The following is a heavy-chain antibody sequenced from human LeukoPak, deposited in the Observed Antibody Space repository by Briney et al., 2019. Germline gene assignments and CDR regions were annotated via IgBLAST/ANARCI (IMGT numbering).Heavy chain of an antibody. CDR2: INHSGST. J-gene: IGHJ4*02. CDR3: ARVDPYYDILTGPHLWGIGYFDY. D-gene: IGHD3-9*01. Sequence: SETLSLTCAVYGGSFSGYYWSWIRQPPGKGLEWIGEINHSGSTNYNPSLKSRVTISVDTSKNQFSLKLSSVTAADTAVYYCARVDPYYDILTGPHLWGIGYFDYWGQGTLVTVSS. V-gene: IGHV4-34*01. CDR1: GGSFSGYY.